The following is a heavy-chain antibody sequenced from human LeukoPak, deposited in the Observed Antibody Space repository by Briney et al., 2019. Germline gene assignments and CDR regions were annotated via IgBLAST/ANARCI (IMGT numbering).Heavy chain of an antibody. Sequence: GGSLRLSCAASGYTFTSYYMHWVRQAPGQGLEWMGIINPSGGSTSYAQKFQGRVTMTRDTSTSTVYMELSSLRSEDTAVYYCARGVSLPWFDPWGQGTLVTVSS. CDR1: GYTFTSYY. CDR3: ARGVSLPWFDP. J-gene: IGHJ5*02. CDR2: INPSGGST. V-gene: IGHV1-46*01.